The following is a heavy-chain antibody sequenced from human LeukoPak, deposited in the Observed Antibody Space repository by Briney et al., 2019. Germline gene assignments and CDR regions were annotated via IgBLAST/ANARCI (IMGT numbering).Heavy chain of an antibody. D-gene: IGHD5-12*01. CDR1: GFTFSIFG. Sequence: GGSLRLSCAASGFTFSIFGMHWVRQAPGTGLERVALMSNDGVNRYYADSVKGRFTISRDNSKNTLYLQMNSLRAEDTALYYCAKERGYSGYFDYWGQGTLVTVSS. CDR3: AKERGYSGYFDY. CDR2: MSNDGVNR. J-gene: IGHJ4*02. V-gene: IGHV3-30*18.